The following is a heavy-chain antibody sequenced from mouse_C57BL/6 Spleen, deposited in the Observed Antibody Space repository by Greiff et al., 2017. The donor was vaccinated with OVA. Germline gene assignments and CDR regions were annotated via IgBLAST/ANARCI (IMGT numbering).Heavy chain of an antibody. CDR2: IDPETGGT. V-gene: IGHV1-15*01. J-gene: IGHJ2*01. CDR3: TRPYYGSSFDY. Sequence: QVQLQQSGAELVRPGASVTLSCKASGYTFTDYEMHWVKQTPVHGLEWIGAIDPETGGTAYNQKFKGKAILTADKSSSTAYMELRSLTSEYSAVYYCTRPYYGSSFDYWGQGTTLTVSS. D-gene: IGHD1-1*01. CDR1: GYTFTDYE.